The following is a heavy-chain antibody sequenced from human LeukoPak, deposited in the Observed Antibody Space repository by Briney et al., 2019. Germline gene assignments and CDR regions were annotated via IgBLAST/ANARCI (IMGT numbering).Heavy chain of an antibody. CDR1: GYEFTDDY. Sequence: ASVKVSCKASGYEFTDDYMHWVRQAPGQGLEFMGWINPDSGFTNYAQKFKGRVTMTRDTSISTAYLEVRSLTSDDTAVYYCAPTAEAYTSWWKVWGQGTLVTVSS. J-gene: IGHJ1*01. D-gene: IGHD3-16*01. V-gene: IGHV1-2*02. CDR2: INPDSGFT. CDR3: APTAEAYTSWWKV.